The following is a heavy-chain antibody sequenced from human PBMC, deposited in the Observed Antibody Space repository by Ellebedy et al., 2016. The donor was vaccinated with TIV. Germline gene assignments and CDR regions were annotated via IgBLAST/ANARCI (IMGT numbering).Heavy chain of an antibody. J-gene: IGHJ6*02. V-gene: IGHV1-69*13. CDR3: ARVNKDCGGDCYSGGEDYYYYYGMDV. CDR2: IIPIFGTA. CDR1: GYTFTSYG. Sequence: AASVKVSCKASGYTFTSYGISWVRQAPGQGLEWMGGIIPIFGTANYAQKFQGRVTITADESTSTAYMELSSLRSEDTVVYYCARVNKDCGGDCYSGGEDYYYYYGMDVWGQGTTVTVSS. D-gene: IGHD2-21*02.